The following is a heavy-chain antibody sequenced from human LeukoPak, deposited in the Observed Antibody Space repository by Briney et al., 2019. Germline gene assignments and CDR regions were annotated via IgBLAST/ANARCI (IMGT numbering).Heavy chain of an antibody. CDR3: ARDNFAPFDY. CDR2: ISSISSTI. J-gene: IGHJ4*02. V-gene: IGHV3-48*04. D-gene: IGHD1-20*01. Sequence: GGSLRLSCAASGFTFSSYSMNWVRQAPGKGLKWVSYISSISSTIYYADSVKGRFTISRDTAKNSLYLQMNSLRAEDTAVYYCARDNFAPFDYWGQGTLVTVSS. CDR1: GFTFSSYS.